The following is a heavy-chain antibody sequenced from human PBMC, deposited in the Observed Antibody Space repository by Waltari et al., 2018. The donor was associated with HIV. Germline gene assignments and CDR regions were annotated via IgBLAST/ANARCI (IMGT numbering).Heavy chain of an antibody. CDR2: VKSKSDGGTT. V-gene: IGHV3-15*05. CDR1: GITFKNAW. Sequence: DVQLVESGGGLVRPGGSLKLSCAVSGITFKNAWLSWVRQAPGQGLQGLGHVKSKSDGGTTDYAAPVRGRFTISADDFNDTVFLTMNSLKIEDTAIYYCTTFEMGTTRNYWGQGTLVTVSS. CDR3: TTFEMGTTRNY. J-gene: IGHJ4*02. D-gene: IGHD2-15*01.